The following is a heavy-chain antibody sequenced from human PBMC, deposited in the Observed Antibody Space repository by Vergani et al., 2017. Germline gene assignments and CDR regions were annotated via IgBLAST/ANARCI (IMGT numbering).Heavy chain of an antibody. V-gene: IGHV3-30-3*01. Sequence: QVQLVESGGGVVQPGRSLRLSCAASGFSFSSYAMHWVRQAPGKGLEWIAVISYDETNKYYADSVKGRFTISRDSSTNTLYLQMNSLRAEDTAVYYCGRDGIKYCSSAGCSYNCFDPWGKGTLVTVSS. CDR3: GRDGIKYCSSAGCSYNCFDP. CDR2: ISYDETNK. J-gene: IGHJ5*01. D-gene: IGHD2-2*01. CDR1: GFSFSSYA.